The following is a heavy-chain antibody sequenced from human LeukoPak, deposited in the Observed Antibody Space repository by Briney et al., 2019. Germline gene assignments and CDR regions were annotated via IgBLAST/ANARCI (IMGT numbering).Heavy chain of an antibody. D-gene: IGHD6-13*01. Sequence: SETLSLTRPVSGGSISSYSWSWVRQPPGMGLAWVGYVHYSGSPHYNPSLKSRVTMSVDTSKNPFSLELSSVTAADTAVYYCARGQRGQQLVPFSRVYYYYYYMAVWGKGTTVTVSS. V-gene: IGHV4-59*01. CDR1: GGSISSYS. J-gene: IGHJ6*03. CDR2: VHYSGSP. CDR3: ARGQRGQQLVPFSRVYYYYYYMAV.